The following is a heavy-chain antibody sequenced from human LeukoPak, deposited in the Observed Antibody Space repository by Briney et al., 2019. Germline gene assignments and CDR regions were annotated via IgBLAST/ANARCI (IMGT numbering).Heavy chain of an antibody. Sequence: PGGSLRLSCAASGFTFSSYGMHWVRQAPGKGLEWVAFIRYDGSNKYYADSVKGRFTISRDNSKNTLYLQMNSLRAEDTAVYYCAKDHYDFWSGYLPLYYFDYWGQGTLVTVSS. J-gene: IGHJ4*02. D-gene: IGHD3-3*01. V-gene: IGHV3-30*02. CDR1: GFTFSSYG. CDR3: AKDHYDFWSGYLPLYYFDY. CDR2: IRYDGSNK.